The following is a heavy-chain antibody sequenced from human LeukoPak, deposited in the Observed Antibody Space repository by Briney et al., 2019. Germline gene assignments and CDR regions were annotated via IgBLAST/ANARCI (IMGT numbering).Heavy chain of an antibody. J-gene: IGHJ4*02. CDR3: AKDLYYDYVWGSSYFDY. D-gene: IGHD3-16*01. Sequence: TGGSLRLSCAASGFTFSSYGMHWVRQAPGKGLEWVAVISYDGSNKYYADSVKGRFTISRDNSKNTPYLQMNSLRAEDTAVYYCAKDLYYDYVWGSSYFDYWGQGTLVTVSS. V-gene: IGHV3-30*18. CDR2: ISYDGSNK. CDR1: GFTFSSYG.